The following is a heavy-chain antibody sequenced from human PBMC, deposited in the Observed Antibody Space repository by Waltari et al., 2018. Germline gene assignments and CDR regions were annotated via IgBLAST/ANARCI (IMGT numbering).Heavy chain of an antibody. CDR3: AKVCEVVYDFWSGYPYYFDY. D-gene: IGHD3-3*01. CDR2: ISGSGGST. Sequence: EVRLLESGGGLVQPGGSLRLSCAASGFTFSSYAMSWVRQAPGKGLEWVSAISGSGGSTYYADSVKGRFTISRDNSKNTLYLQMNSLRAEDTAVYYCAKVCEVVYDFWSGYPYYFDYWGQGTLVTVSS. CDR1: GFTFSSYA. V-gene: IGHV3-23*01. J-gene: IGHJ4*02.